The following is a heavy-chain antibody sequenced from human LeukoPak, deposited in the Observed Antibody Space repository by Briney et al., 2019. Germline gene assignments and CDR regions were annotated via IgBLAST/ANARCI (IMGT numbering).Heavy chain of an antibody. CDR2: IGGSNYYRGST. Sequence: SETLSLTCTVSGASISSRAYYWGWIRQPPGKGLEWIGSIGGSNYYRGSTYYNPSLKSRVTIHVDTSKDQFSLKLSSVTAAVTAVYYCARLETSVTEHNWFDPWGQGTLVTVSS. J-gene: IGHJ5*02. CDR1: GASISSRAYY. D-gene: IGHD2-21*02. CDR3: ARLETSVTEHNWFDP. V-gene: IGHV4-39*01.